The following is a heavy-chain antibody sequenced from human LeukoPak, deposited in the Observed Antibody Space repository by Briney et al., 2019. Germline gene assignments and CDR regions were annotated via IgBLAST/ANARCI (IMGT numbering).Heavy chain of an antibody. D-gene: IGHD3-9*01. Sequence: SETLPLTCTVSGGSISSSSYYWGWIRQPPGKGLEWIGSIYYSGSTYYNASLKRRVTISVDTSKNQFSLKLSSVTAADTAVYYCARHADVRYFDWNYFDYWGQGTLVTVSS. V-gene: IGHV4-39*01. CDR3: ARHADVRYFDWNYFDY. CDR2: IYYSGST. J-gene: IGHJ4*02. CDR1: GGSISSSSYY.